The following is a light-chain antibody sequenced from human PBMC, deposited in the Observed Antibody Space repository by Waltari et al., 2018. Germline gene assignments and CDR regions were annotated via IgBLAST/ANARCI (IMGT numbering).Light chain of an antibody. CDR2: DVP. Sequence: QSALTQPASVSGSPGQSITISCTGTSTAVGSYNYVSWYQQYPGKAPQLIIDDVPQRPSGISTRFSGSKSGNTASRTISGLQAEDEADYFCNSHSTTTPVVFGGGTKVTVL. V-gene: IGLV2-14*03. J-gene: IGLJ2*01. CDR1: STAVGSYNY. CDR3: NSHSTTTPVV.